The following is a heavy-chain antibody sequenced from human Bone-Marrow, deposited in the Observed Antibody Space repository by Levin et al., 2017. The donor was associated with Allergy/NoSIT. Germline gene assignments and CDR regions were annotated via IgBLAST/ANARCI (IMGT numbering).Heavy chain of an antibody. Sequence: TGGSLRLSCKASGSTFTSSDVNWVRQTTGQGLEWMGRMNPNSGSTDYAQKFQGRVTMTRDTSITTAYMELSGLRSDDTAIYYCARGYDFWSGRSTNDHWGQGTLVTVSS. V-gene: IGHV1-8*02. D-gene: IGHD3-3*01. CDR1: GSTFTSSD. J-gene: IGHJ4*02. CDR3: ARGYDFWSGRSTNDH. CDR2: MNPNSGST.